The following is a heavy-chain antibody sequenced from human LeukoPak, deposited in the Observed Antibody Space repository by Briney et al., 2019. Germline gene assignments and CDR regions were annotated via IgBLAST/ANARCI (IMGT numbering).Heavy chain of an antibody. J-gene: IGHJ6*02. V-gene: IGHV1-69*04. CDR1: GGTFSSYA. CDR3: ARGEMATIDNYYYYGMDV. Sequence: SVKVSCKASGGTFSSYAISWVRQAPGQGLEWMGRIIPIFGIANYAQKFQGRVTITADKSTSTAYMELSSLRSEDTAVHYCARGEMATIDNYYYYGMDVWGQGTTVTVSS. D-gene: IGHD5-24*01. CDR2: IIPIFGIA.